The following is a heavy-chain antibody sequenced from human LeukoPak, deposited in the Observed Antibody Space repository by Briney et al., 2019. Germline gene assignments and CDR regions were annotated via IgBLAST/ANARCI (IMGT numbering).Heavy chain of an antibody. J-gene: IGHJ4*02. D-gene: IGHD2-2*01. CDR1: GFTFSSYA. Sequence: GGSLRLSCAASGFTFSSYAMSWVRQAPGKGLEWVSAISGSGGSTYYADSVKGRFTIPRDNSKSTLYLQMNSLRAEDTAVYYCAKDAPVNIVVVPAANSWGQGTLVTVSS. V-gene: IGHV3-23*01. CDR2: ISGSGGST. CDR3: AKDAPVNIVVVPAANS.